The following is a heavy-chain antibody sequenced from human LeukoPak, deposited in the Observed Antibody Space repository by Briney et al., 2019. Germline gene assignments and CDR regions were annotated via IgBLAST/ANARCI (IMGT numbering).Heavy chain of an antibody. D-gene: IGHD6-25*01. Sequence: GASVRVSCKASGYTFTGYYMHWVRQAPGQGLEWMGWINPNSGATNYAQKFQGRVTMTRDTSISTAYMELSRLRSDDTAVYYCAREAEARADNWFDPWGQGTLVTVSS. CDR2: INPNSGAT. CDR3: AREAEARADNWFDP. V-gene: IGHV1-2*02. J-gene: IGHJ5*02. CDR1: GYTFTGYY.